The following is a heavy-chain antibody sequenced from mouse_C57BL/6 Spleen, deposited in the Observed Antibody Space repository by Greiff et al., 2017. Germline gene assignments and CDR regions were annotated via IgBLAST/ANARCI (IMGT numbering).Heavy chain of an antibody. CDR2: ISSGGSYT. Sequence: EVHLVESGGDLVKPGGSLKLSCAASGFTFSSYGMSWVRQTPDKRLEWVATISSGGSYTYYPDSVKGRFTISRDNAKNTLYLQMSSLKSEDTAMYYCARRDYYYDDSYAMDYWGQGTSVTVSS. D-gene: IGHD2-4*01. CDR3: ARRDYYYDDSYAMDY. CDR1: GFTFSSYG. J-gene: IGHJ4*01. V-gene: IGHV5-6*01.